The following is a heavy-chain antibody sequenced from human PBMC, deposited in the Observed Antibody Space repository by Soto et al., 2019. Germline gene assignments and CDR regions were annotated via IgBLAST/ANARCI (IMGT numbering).Heavy chain of an antibody. V-gene: IGHV4-30-2*01. Sequence: SSETLSLTCAVSGGSISRGGYSWRWIRQAPGKGLARIGYIYHSGSAYYNPSLKSRVTISVDRSKNQFSLKLSSATAADTAVYYCARLIAAAGIEVSNWFDPWGQGTLVTVSS. D-gene: IGHD6-13*01. CDR2: IYHSGSA. CDR1: GGSISRGGYS. J-gene: IGHJ5*02. CDR3: ARLIAAAGIEVSNWFDP.